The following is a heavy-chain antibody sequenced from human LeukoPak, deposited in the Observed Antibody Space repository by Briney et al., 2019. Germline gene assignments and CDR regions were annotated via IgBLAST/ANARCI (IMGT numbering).Heavy chain of an antibody. V-gene: IGHV4-59*12. CDR1: GDSISNYY. D-gene: IGHD2-15*01. CDR2: IYYSGST. CDR3: AREYCSGGSCYSNDAFDI. J-gene: IGHJ3*02. Sequence: SETLSLTCTVSGDSISNYYWSWIRQPPGKGLEWIGYIYYSGSTNYNPSLKSRVTISVDTSKNQFSLKLSSVTAADTAVYYCAREYCSGGSCYSNDAFDIWGQGTMVTVSS.